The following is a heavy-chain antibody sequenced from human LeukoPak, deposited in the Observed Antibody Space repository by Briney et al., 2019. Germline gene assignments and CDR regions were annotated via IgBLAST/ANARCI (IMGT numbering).Heavy chain of an antibody. CDR1: GYTFTGYY. CDR2: INPNSGGT. D-gene: IGHD1-1*01. J-gene: IGHJ6*02. V-gene: IGHV1-2*02. CDR3: ARDQFWNGQSYYYGMDV. Sequence: ASVKVSCKASGYTFTGYYMHWVRQAPGQGLEWMGWINPNSGGTTYAQKFQGRVTMTRDTSISTAYMELSRMRCDDTAVYYCARDQFWNGQSYYYGMDVWGQGTTVTVAS.